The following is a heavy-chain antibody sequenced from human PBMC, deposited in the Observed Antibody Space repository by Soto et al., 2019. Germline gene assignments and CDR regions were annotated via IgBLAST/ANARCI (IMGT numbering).Heavy chain of an antibody. D-gene: IGHD6-13*01. Sequence: ALKLPCAISGFTFYDYAMHWVRQAPGKGLEWVSGISWNSASIHYADSVQGRFTISRDNAKNSLYLQMNSLRAEDTALYYCAKDTEPVRQGGMDVWGQGTTVTVSS. CDR3: AKDTEPVRQGGMDV. CDR2: ISWNSASI. V-gene: IGHV3-9*01. CDR1: GFTFYDYA. J-gene: IGHJ6*02.